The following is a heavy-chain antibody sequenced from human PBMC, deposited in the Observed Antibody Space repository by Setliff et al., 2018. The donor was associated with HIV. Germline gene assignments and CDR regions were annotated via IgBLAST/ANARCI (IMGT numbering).Heavy chain of an antibody. V-gene: IGHV1-2*02. Sequence: ASVKVSCKASGYTFTGYYMHWVRQAPGQGLEWMGWINPNSGGTNYAQKFQGRVTMTRDTSISTAYMELRRLRSDDTAVYYCARERNYYGSGSYLDYWGQGTLVTVSS. CDR2: INPNSGGT. D-gene: IGHD3-10*01. J-gene: IGHJ4*02. CDR1: GYTFTGYY. CDR3: ARERNYYGSGSYLDY.